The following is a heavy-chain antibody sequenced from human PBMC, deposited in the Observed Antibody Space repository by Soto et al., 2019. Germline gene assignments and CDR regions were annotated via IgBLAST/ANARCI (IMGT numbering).Heavy chain of an antibody. CDR2: IGYDGSNK. D-gene: IGHD5-12*01. J-gene: IGHJ4*02. Sequence: LPLSWAASGVTFCSYSMHWGRQAPDKGGEWVAVIGYDGSNKYYADPVKDLFTSSRDNSKNTLYLQMNSLRPEDTAVYYCARDDSIPTNSRPAFDYWGQGTMVTVSS. V-gene: IGHV3-33*01. CDR3: ARDDSIPTNSRPAFDY. CDR1: GVTFCSYS.